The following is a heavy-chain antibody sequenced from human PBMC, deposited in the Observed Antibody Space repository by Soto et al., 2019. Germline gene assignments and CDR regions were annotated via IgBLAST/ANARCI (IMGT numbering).Heavy chain of an antibody. CDR3: AKLRYFEWLFHWFDP. D-gene: IGHD3-9*01. V-gene: IGHV3-23*01. Sequence: PGGSLILSCAASGFTFSSYAMSWVRQAPGKGLEWVSAISGSGGSTYYADSVKGRFTISRDNSKNTLYLQMNSLRAEDTAVYYCAKLRYFEWLFHWFDPWGQGTLVTVSS. J-gene: IGHJ5*02. CDR1: GFTFSSYA. CDR2: ISGSGGST.